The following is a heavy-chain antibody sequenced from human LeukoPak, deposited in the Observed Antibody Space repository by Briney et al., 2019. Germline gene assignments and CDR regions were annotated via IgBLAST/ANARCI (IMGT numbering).Heavy chain of an antibody. Sequence: GGSLRLSCAASGFTVSSNYMSWVRQAPGKGLEWVSVIYSGGSTYYADSVKGRFTISRDNSKNTLYLQMNSLRAEDTAVYYCASDYPAMLSGYEDYYYGMDVWGQGTTVTVSS. CDR2: IYSGGST. CDR3: ASDYPAMLSGYEDYYYGMDV. CDR1: GFTVSSNY. D-gene: IGHD5-12*01. V-gene: IGHV3-66*01. J-gene: IGHJ6*02.